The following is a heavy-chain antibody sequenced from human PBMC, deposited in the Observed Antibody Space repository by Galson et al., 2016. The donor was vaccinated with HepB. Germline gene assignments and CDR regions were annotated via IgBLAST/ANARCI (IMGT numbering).Heavy chain of an antibody. CDR3: ARHGNPYTAYGMESFDI. J-gene: IGHJ3*02. V-gene: IGHV5-10-1*01. D-gene: IGHD4-17*01. CDR2: IDPSDSYT. Sequence: QSGAEVKKPGESLRLSCKGSGYTFITYWIRWVRQMPGKGLEWMGTIDPSDSYTNYSPSFQGHVTISPDKSIDPAYLRWSGLKASDTATSYCARHGNPYTAYGMESFDIWGQGKMVVVSS. CDR1: GYTFITYW.